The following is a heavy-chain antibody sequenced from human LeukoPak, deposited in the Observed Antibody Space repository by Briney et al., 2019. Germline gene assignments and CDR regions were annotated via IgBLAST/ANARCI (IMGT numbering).Heavy chain of an antibody. J-gene: IGHJ4*02. Sequence: GGSLRLSCAASGFTFSSYGMHWVRQAPGKGLEWVAVISYDGSNKYYADSVKGRFTISRDNSKNTLYLQMNSLRAEDTAVYYCARVGTSYDSSGYVGTLWGQGTLVTVSS. V-gene: IGHV3-30*03. D-gene: IGHD3-22*01. CDR1: GFTFSSYG. CDR2: ISYDGSNK. CDR3: ARVGTSYDSSGYVGTL.